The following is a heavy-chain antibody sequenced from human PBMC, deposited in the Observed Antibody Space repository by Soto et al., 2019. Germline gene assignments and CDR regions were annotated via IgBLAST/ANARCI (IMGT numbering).Heavy chain of an antibody. CDR2: MNQDGGEK. V-gene: IGHV3-7*04. J-gene: IGHJ6*02. CDR1: GITFSSYW. D-gene: IGHD2-15*01. CDR3: ARVDCSPSNCYNLYYGRDV. Sequence: HPGGSLRLSXAASGITFSSYWMTWFRQAPGKGPEWVADMNQDGGEKYYVDSVKGRFTISRDNAKASLYLQMNSLRVEDTGVYYCARVDCSPSNCYNLYYGRDVWGQGTTVTVSS.